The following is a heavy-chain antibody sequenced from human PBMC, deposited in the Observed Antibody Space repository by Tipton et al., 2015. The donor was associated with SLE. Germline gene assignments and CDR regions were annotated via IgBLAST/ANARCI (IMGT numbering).Heavy chain of an antibody. J-gene: IGHJ1*01. CDR3: VKDSGPSGYVSSYFKH. Sequence: GSLRLSCVVSGFSFSTSWMSWVRQAPGKGLEWVANINQDGSEKYYVDSVEGRFTISRDNAKNSLFLQMDSLRAEDTAFYYCVKDSGPSGYVSSYFKHWGQGTLVTVSS. CDR2: INQDGSEK. D-gene: IGHD5-12*01. CDR1: GFSFSTSW. V-gene: IGHV3-7*03.